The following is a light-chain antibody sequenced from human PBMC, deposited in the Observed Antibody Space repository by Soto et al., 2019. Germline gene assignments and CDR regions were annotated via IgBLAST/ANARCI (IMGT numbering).Light chain of an antibody. Sequence: QSALTQPASVSGSPGQSITISCTGTSSDIGGYNYVSWYQQHPGKPPKLMIYDVSYRPSGVSNRFSGSKSGNTASLTISGLQAEDEADYFCSSYTTSSTYVFGTGTKLTVL. J-gene: IGLJ1*01. CDR1: SSDIGGYNY. V-gene: IGLV2-14*03. CDR2: DVS. CDR3: SSYTTSSTYV.